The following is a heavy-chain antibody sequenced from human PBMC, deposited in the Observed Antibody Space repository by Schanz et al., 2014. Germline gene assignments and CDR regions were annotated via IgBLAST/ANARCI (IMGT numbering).Heavy chain of an antibody. CDR2: IKSKTDGGTT. CDR3: TSAVCATFGYFAY. J-gene: IGHJ4*02. CDR1: GFTLSNAW. D-gene: IGHD2-15*01. V-gene: IGHV3-15*01. Sequence: EVHLVESGGGLVKPGGSLRLSCAASGFTLSNAWMSWVRQAPGKGVEWVGRIKSKTDGGTTDFAAPVKGRFSISRDDSKNPLYLQINSLKTEDTAVYYCTSAVCATFGYFAYWGQGTLLVTVSS.